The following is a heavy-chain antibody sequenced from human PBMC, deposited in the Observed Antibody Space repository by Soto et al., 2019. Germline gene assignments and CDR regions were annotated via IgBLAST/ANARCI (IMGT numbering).Heavy chain of an antibody. CDR2: ISAYNGNT. Sequence: ASVKVSCKASGYTFTSYGISWVRQAPGQGLEWMGWISAYNGNTNYAQKLQGRVTMTTDTSTSTAYMELRSLRSDDTAVYYCARDWLHTISPYYYYMDVWGKGTTVTVSS. J-gene: IGHJ6*03. V-gene: IGHV1-18*01. D-gene: IGHD3-3*01. CDR1: GYTFTSYG. CDR3: ARDWLHTISPYYYYMDV.